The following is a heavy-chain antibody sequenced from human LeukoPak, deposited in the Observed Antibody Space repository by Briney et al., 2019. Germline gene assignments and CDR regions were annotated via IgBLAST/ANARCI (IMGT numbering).Heavy chain of an antibody. CDR2: ISDNGGSI. CDR1: GFTFSSFG. CDR3: APGLFDP. Sequence: GGSLRLSCAASGFTFSSFGMTWVRQAPGKGLEWVSAISDNGGSIFYADSVKGRFTISRDNSKNSLYLQMNSLRADDTAVYYCAPGLFDPWGQGTLVTVSS. V-gene: IGHV3-23*01. J-gene: IGHJ5*02.